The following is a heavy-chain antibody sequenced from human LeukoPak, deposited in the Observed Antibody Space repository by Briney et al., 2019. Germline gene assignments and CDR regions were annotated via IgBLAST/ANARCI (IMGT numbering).Heavy chain of an antibody. CDR3: AKFNGWELAEYYLDY. V-gene: IGHV3-23*01. D-gene: IGHD1-26*01. Sequence: GGSLRLSCAASGFTFSSYAMSWVRQAPGKGLEWVSAISGSGGSTYYADSVKGRFTISRDNSKNTLYLQMSGLRAEDTAIYYCAKFNGWELAEYYLDYWGHGTLVTVSS. CDR1: GFTFSSYA. J-gene: IGHJ4*01. CDR2: ISGSGGST.